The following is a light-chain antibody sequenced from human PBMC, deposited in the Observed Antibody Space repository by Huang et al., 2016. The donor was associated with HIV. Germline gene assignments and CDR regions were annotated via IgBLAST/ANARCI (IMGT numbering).Light chain of an antibody. J-gene: IGKJ1*01. Sequence: DIQMTQFPSSLSAYVGDRVTITCRASQGISNSLDWYQQKPGKAPKLLVYLASRLETGVPSRFSGSGSETDYTLTISSLQPEDSATYYCQQYFSSQRTFGQGTKVEIK. V-gene: IGKV1-NL1*01. CDR3: QQYFSSQRT. CDR2: LAS. CDR1: QGISNS.